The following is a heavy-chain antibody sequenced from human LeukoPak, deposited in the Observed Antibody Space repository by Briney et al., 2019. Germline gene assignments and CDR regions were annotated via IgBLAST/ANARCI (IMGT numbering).Heavy chain of an antibody. CDR3: ARRKGVRAPGAFDI. D-gene: IGHD3-10*01. Sequence: GGSLRLSCVASGFTFSDAWMSWVRQAPGKGLEWVANINQDGSEKYYVDSVKGRFTISRDNAKNSLDLQMNSLRAEDTAVYYCARRKGVRAPGAFDIWGQGTMVTVSS. V-gene: IGHV3-7*01. CDR2: INQDGSEK. CDR1: GFTFSDAW. J-gene: IGHJ3*02.